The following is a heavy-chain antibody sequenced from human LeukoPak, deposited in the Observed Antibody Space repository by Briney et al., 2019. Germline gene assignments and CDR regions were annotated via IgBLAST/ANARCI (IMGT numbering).Heavy chain of an antibody. V-gene: IGHV3-23*01. Sequence: GGSLRLSCAASGFTFSSSAMSWVRQAPGKGLEWVSAISGSGDNTYYADSVKGRFTISRDNSKSTLYLQMKSLRAEDTAVYYCVKRPAFDIWGQGTMVTVSS. CDR2: ISGSGDNT. J-gene: IGHJ3*02. CDR3: VKRPAFDI. CDR1: GFTFSSSA.